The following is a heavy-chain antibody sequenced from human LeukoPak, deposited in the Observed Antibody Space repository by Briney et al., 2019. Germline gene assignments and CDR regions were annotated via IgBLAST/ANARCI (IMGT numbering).Heavy chain of an antibody. Sequence: GASVKVSCKASGYTFTSYYMHWVRQAPGQGLEWMGIINPSGGSTSYAQKFQGRVTMTRDTSTSTVYMELSSLRSEDTAVYYCAREDYDILTGYQGPDYWGQGTLVTVPS. CDR1: GYTFTSYY. CDR3: AREDYDILTGYQGPDY. D-gene: IGHD3-9*01. V-gene: IGHV1-46*01. J-gene: IGHJ4*02. CDR2: INPSGGST.